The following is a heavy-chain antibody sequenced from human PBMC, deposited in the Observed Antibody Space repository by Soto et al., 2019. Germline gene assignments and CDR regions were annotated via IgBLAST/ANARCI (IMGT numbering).Heavy chain of an antibody. CDR2: IYYSGST. V-gene: IGHV4-59*08. D-gene: IGHD6-13*01. J-gene: IGHJ6*03. Sequence: SETLSLTCTVSGGSISSYYWSWIRQPPGKGLEWIGYIYYSGSTNYNPSLKSRVTISVDTSKNQFSLKLSSVTAADTAVYYCARRRGIAAAGTGYYYYYMDVWGKGTTVTVSS. CDR3: ARRRGIAAAGTGYYYYYMDV. CDR1: GGSISSYY.